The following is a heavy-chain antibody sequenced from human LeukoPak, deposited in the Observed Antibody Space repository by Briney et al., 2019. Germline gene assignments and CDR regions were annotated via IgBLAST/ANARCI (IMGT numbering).Heavy chain of an antibody. D-gene: IGHD3-9*01. CDR2: ISGSGGST. V-gene: IGHV3-23*01. J-gene: IGHJ6*03. Sequence: AGGSLRLSCAASGFTFSSYAMSWVRQAPGKGLEWVSAISGSGGSTYYADSVKGRFTISRDNAKNSLYLQMNSLRAEDTAVYYCARESRGYDILTGKYHRGYYSYYMDVWGKGTTVTVSS. CDR3: ARESRGYDILTGKYHRGYYSYYMDV. CDR1: GFTFSSYA.